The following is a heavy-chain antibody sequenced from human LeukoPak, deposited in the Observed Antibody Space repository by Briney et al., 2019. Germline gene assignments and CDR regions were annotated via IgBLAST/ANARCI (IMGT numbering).Heavy chain of an antibody. CDR3: ARVYQSAAYYFDY. V-gene: IGHV4-59*01. D-gene: IGHD2-2*01. Sequence: SETLSLTCTVSGGSIDSYYWSWIRQPPGKGLEWIGYIYYTGSTEYHPSLKSRVTISLDTSKNQFSLKLTSVTAADTAVYYCARVYQSAAYYFDYWGPGNLVSVSS. CDR2: IYYTGST. CDR1: GGSIDSYY. J-gene: IGHJ4*02.